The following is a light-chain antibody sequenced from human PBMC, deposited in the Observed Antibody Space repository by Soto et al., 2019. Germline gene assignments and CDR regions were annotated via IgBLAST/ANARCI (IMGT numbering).Light chain of an antibody. J-gene: IGKJ1*01. CDR1: QSVSSD. CDR2: DVS. CDR3: QQRSSWPWT. Sequence: EIVLTQSPATLSLSPGERATLSCRASQSVSSDLAWYQQKPGQGPRLLIFDVSNRAAGIPARFSGSGSGTDFTRTISSLEPEEFAVYYCQQRSSWPWTFGQGTKVEI. V-gene: IGKV3-11*01.